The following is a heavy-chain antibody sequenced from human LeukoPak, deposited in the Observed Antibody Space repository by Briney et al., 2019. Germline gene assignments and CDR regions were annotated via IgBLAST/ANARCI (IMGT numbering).Heavy chain of an antibody. D-gene: IGHD6-19*01. CDR2: ITASGSIT. V-gene: IGHV3-23*01. Sequence: PGGSLRLSCAASGFSYITYAMSWVRRAPGKGLEWVAAITASGSITYHADSVKGRFTVSRDNPKKTMYLQMDSLRVADTAVYYCAEGTGSHYFYYYMDVWGKGTTVSVS. CDR3: AEGTGSHYFYYYMDV. CDR1: GFSYITYA. J-gene: IGHJ6*03.